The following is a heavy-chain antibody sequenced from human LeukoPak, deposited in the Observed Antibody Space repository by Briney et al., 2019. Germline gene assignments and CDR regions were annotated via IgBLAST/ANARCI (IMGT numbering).Heavy chain of an antibody. CDR2: ISYDGSSK. J-gene: IGHJ4*02. D-gene: IGHD3-10*01. V-gene: IGHV3-30*04. Sequence: QTGGSLRLSCAASGFTFSSYAMDWVRQAPGKGLEWVAVISYDGSSKYYADSVKGRFTISRDNSKNTLYLQMNSLRAEDTAVHYCASAYGREAFGSGSYNDYWGQGTLVTVSS. CDR3: ASAYGREAFGSGSYNDY. CDR1: GFTFSSYA.